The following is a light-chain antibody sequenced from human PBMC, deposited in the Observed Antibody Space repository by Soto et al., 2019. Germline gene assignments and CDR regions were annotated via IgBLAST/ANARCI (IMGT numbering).Light chain of an antibody. CDR1: QGISSA. CDR3: KQFRSYPLT. V-gene: IGKV1-13*02. CDR2: DAS. J-gene: IGKJ4*01. Sequence: AIQLTQSPSSLSASVGARVTISCRASQGISSALAWYQQKPWKAPKLLIYDASTLESGVPSRFRGSGSGTDFTLNISSLQNEDFATYSCKQFRSYPLTFGGGTKVAIK.